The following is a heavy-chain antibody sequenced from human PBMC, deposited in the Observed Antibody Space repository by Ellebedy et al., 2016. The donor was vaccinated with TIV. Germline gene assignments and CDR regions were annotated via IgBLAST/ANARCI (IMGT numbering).Heavy chain of an antibody. V-gene: IGHV4-59*12. D-gene: IGHD2-15*01. CDR1: GGSISSYY. Sequence: SETLSLXXAVSGGSISSYYWSWIRQPPGKGLEWIGYIYYSGSTNYNPSLKSRVTISVDTSKNQFSLKLSSVTAADTAVYYCAREGGGYCSGGSCGLGYWGQGTLVTVSS. CDR2: IYYSGST. J-gene: IGHJ4*02. CDR3: AREGGGYCSGGSCGLGY.